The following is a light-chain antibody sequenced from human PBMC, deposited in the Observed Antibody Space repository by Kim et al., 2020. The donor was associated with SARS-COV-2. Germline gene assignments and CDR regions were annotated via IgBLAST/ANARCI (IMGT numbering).Light chain of an antibody. CDR2: KDS. Sequence: SYELTQPSSVSVSPGQTARITCSGDVLAKKYARWFQQKPGQAPVLVIYKDSERPSGIPERFSGSSSGTTVTLTIGGAQVEDEADYYCYSAADNNQVFGGGTQLTVL. CDR3: YSAADNNQV. CDR1: VLAKKY. J-gene: IGLJ3*02. V-gene: IGLV3-27*01.